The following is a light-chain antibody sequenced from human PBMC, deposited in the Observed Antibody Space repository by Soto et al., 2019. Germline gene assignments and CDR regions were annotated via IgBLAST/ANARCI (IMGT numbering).Light chain of an antibody. V-gene: IGLV4-60*02. Sequence: QSVLTQSSSASASLGSSVKLTCTLSSGHSSYIIAWHQQQPGKAPRYLMKLEGSGSYNKGSGVPDRFSGSSSGADRYLTICIHECEDEDDYYCETWDSNTHTVFGGGTKVTVL. J-gene: IGLJ3*02. CDR1: SGHSSYI. CDR3: ETWDSNTHTV. CDR2: LEGSGSY.